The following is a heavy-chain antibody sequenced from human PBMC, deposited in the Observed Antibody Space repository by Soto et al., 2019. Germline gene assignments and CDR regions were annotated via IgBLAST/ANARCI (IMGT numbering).Heavy chain of an antibody. CDR1: GFSFDDYA. CDR3: AKGYYSDYDLAYFDY. D-gene: IGHD4-17*01. V-gene: IGHV3-23*01. Sequence: PGGSLRLSCAASGFSFDDYAMTWVRQAAGKGLEWVSAISGSGDNTYYADSVKGRFTISRDNSKNTLYLQLNSLRAEDTAVYYCAKGYYSDYDLAYFDYWGQGTLVTVSS. J-gene: IGHJ4*02. CDR2: ISGSGDNT.